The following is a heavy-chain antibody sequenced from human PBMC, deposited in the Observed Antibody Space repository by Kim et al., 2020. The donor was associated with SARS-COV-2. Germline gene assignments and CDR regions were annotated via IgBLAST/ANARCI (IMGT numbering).Heavy chain of an antibody. J-gene: IGHJ5*02. CDR3: ARTVSYGDYWFDP. V-gene: IGHV4-4*02. D-gene: IGHD4-17*01. Sequence: NPALKRRVTISVDKTKNQSSLKLSYVTAADTAVYYCARTVSYGDYWFDPWGQGTLVTVSS.